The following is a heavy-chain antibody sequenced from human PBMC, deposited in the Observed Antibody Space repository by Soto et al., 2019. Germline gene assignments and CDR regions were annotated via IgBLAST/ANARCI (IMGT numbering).Heavy chain of an antibody. CDR3: ARDDCSGGSYYFDY. Sequence: ASVKVSCKASGYTFTSYAMHWVRQAPGQRLEWMGWINAGNGNTKYSQKFQGRVTITRDTSASTAYMELSGLRSEDTAVYYCARDDCSGGSYYFDYWGQGTLVTVSS. J-gene: IGHJ4*02. V-gene: IGHV1-3*01. CDR2: INAGNGNT. CDR1: GYTFTSYA. D-gene: IGHD2-15*01.